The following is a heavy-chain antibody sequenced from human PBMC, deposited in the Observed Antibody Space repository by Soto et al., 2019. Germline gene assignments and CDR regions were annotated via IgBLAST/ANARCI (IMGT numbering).Heavy chain of an antibody. D-gene: IGHD3-10*01. Sequence: LSLTCAVYGGSFSGYYWSWIRQPPGKGLEWIGEINHSGSTNYNPSLKSRVTISVDTSKNQFSLKLSSVTAAETAVYYCARGLVLWFGARIQKYNCFDPWGQGTLVTVSS. CDR2: INHSGST. J-gene: IGHJ5*02. CDR3: ARGLVLWFGARIQKYNCFDP. V-gene: IGHV4-34*01. CDR1: GGSFSGYY.